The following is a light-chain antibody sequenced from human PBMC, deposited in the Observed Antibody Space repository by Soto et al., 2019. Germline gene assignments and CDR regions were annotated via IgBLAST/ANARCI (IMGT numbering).Light chain of an antibody. CDR2: DAS. CDR3: QQFNNYIT. J-gene: IGKJ5*01. CDR1: QGISSA. Sequence: AIQLTPSPSSLSASVGDRVTITCRASQGISSALAWYQQKPGKAPKLLIYDASSLESGVPSRFSGSGSGTDFTLTISSLQPEDFATYYCQQFNNYITFGQGTRL. V-gene: IGKV1D-13*01.